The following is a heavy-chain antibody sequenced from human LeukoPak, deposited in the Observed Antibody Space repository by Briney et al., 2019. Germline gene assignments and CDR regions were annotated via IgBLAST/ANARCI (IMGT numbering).Heavy chain of an antibody. D-gene: IGHD6-19*01. V-gene: IGHV3-23*01. Sequence: QPGGSLRLSCAASGFTFSSYSMSWVRQAPGKGLEWVSAISSSGGSTYYADSVKGRFTISRDNSKNTLYLQMNSLRAEDTAVYYCAIGWYWFSYWGQGTLVTVSS. CDR3: AIGWYWFSY. J-gene: IGHJ4*02. CDR1: GFTFSSYS. CDR2: ISSSGGST.